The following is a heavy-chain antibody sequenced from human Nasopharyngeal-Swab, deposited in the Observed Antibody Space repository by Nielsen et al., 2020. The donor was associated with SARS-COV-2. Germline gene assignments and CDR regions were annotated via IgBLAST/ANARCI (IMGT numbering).Heavy chain of an antibody. CDR3: ARMHCGGDCYSRGEDAFDL. CDR2: IIPILGTS. V-gene: IGHV1-69*13. Sequence: SVKASCKASGGTYSIYAISWVRQAPGRGPEWMGGIIPILGTSNYAQKFQGRVTITADEFTSTAYMELSSLRSVDTAVYYCARMHCGGDCYSRGEDAFDLWGQGTLVTVSS. J-gene: IGHJ3*01. CDR1: GGTYSIYA. D-gene: IGHD2-21*02.